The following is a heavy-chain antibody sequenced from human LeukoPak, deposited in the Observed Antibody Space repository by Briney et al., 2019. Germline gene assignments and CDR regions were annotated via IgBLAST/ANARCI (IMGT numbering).Heavy chain of an antibody. Sequence: GGSLRLSCAASGFIFSNYGMNWVRQAPGKGLEWVSYISSSSGTIYYADSVKGRFTISRDNAKNSLYLQMNSPRAEDTAVYYCARSTKVRGMDVWGQGTTVTVSS. CDR3: ARSTKVRGMDV. CDR2: ISSSSGTI. V-gene: IGHV3-48*04. J-gene: IGHJ6*02. CDR1: GFIFSNYG. D-gene: IGHD2-8*01.